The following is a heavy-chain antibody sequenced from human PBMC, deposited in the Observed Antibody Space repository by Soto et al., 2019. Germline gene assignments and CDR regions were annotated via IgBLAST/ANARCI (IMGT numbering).Heavy chain of an antibody. CDR3: ARSDGHAFNWLDS. CDR1: GYTVTKYD. V-gene: IGHV1-8*01. Sequence: QVQLVQSGAEVKTPGASVKVSCKASGYTVTKYDMNWVRKAPGQGLEWMGWMNPTSGNTGYAQKFQGRLTMTWDTAIGIAHMELSSLRNEDTAVYYCARSDGHAFNWLDSWGQGTLVTVSA. CDR2: MNPTSGNT. D-gene: IGHD2-2*01. J-gene: IGHJ5*01.